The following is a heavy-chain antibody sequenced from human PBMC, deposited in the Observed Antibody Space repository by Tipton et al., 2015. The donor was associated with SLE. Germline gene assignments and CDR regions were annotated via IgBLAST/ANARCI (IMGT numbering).Heavy chain of an antibody. CDR3: ARRRSQRDWSGGRCYSFYS. CDR1: GGSISSGNDY. J-gene: IGHJ4*02. Sequence: TLSLTCTVSGGSISSGNDYWGWIRQPPGKGLQWIGNVYSSGNTYYNPSLKSRVTISVDTSKNQFSLRLSSVTATDLAVYYCARRRSQRDWSGGRCYSFYSWGQVTLVTVSS. V-gene: IGHV4-39*01. CDR2: VYSSGNT. D-gene: IGHD2-15*01.